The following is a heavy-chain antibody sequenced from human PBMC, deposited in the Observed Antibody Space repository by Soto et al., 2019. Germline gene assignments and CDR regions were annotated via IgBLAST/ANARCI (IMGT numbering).Heavy chain of an antibody. CDR2: VNGGGDST. D-gene: IGHD3-10*01. CDR3: VKDVGYGFILFDF. V-gene: IGHV3-23*01. CDR1: GFTFSSFG. Sequence: GWSLRLSCIAAGFTFSSFGMTWVRQAPGKGLEWVSTVNGGGDSTHYADSVKGRFSIFRDNSKNTVYLQMNSLRAEDTAIYYCVKDVGYGFILFDFWGQGTLVTGSS. J-gene: IGHJ4*02.